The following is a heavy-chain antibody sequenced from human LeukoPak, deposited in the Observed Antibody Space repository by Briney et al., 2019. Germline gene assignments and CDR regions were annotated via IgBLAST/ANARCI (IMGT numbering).Heavy chain of an antibody. CDR2: ISSGSTYI. Sequence: GGSLRLSCVTSGFTFSRYSMNWVRQAPGQDLEWVSSISSGSTYIHYADSVKGRFTISRDNARNSLYLQMDSLRPEDTATYYCECPLGASNSDPWGQGTLVIVSS. J-gene: IGHJ5*02. CDR1: GFTFSRYS. V-gene: IGHV3-21*06. CDR3: ECPLGASNSDP. D-gene: IGHD5/OR15-5a*01.